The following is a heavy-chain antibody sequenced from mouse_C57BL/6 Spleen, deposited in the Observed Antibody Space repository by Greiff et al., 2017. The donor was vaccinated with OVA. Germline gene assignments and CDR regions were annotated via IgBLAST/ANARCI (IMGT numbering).Heavy chain of an antibody. J-gene: IGHJ1*03. Sequence: QVQLQQPGAELVKPGASVKLSCKASGYTFTSYWMHWVKQRPGRGLEWIGRIDPNSGGTKYNEKFKSKATLTVDKPSSTAYMQLSSLTSEDSAVYDGSRGGVVATSYWYFDVWGTGTTVTVSS. CDR3: SRGGVVATSYWYFDV. CDR1: GYTFTSYW. CDR2: IDPNSGGT. V-gene: IGHV1-72*01. D-gene: IGHD1-1*02.